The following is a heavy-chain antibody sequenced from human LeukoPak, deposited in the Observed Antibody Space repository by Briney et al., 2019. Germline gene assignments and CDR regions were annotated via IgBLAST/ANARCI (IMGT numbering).Heavy chain of an antibody. CDR2: ISGSGGST. CDR1: GFTFSSYA. J-gene: IGHJ4*02. CDR3: AREVGAGLLWFAESPYFDY. Sequence: PGGSLRLSCAASGFTFSSYAMSWVRQAPGKGLEWVSGISGSGGSTYYADSVQGRFTISRDSSKNTLYLQMNSLRAEDTAVYYCAREVGAGLLWFAESPYFDYWGQGTLVTVSS. V-gene: IGHV3-23*01. D-gene: IGHD3-10*01.